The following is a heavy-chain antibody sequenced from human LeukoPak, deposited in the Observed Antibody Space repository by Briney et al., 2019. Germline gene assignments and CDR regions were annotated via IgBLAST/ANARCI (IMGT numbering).Heavy chain of an antibody. CDR3: VKSGPWSLEY. D-gene: IGHD2-15*01. J-gene: IGHJ4*02. CDR1: GDSVSSANW. Sequence: SGTLSLTRGVSGDSVSSANWWSWVRQPPGKGLEWIGEIYQGVTATYNPSLNSRVSISVDKSRNQLSLRLNSVTAADTAVYYCVKSGPWSLEYWGQGSLVAVSS. CDR2: IYQGVTA. V-gene: IGHV4-4*02.